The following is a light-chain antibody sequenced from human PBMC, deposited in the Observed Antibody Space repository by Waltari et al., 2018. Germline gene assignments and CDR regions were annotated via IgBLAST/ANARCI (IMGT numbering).Light chain of an antibody. J-gene: IGLJ2*01. Sequence: QSALTQPASASGSPGPSITISCTGTSSDVGGYNHVSWYQQQPGKAPKLLVLEDTNRPAGISIRFSGCKSGDPAARTISALQAGDECEYYRSSFTTIGTLVVFGGGTKVTVL. V-gene: IGLV2-14*01. CDR3: SSFTTIGTLVV. CDR2: EDT. CDR1: SSDVGGYNH.